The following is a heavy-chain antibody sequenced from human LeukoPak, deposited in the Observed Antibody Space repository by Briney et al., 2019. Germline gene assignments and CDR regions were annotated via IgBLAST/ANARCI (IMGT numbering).Heavy chain of an antibody. V-gene: IGHV3-21*01. CDR3: VRIPNSANFPNWFDP. Sequence: GGSLRLSCAASGFTFSSYWMNWVRQAPGKGLEWVSSISSSSNYIYYADSVKGRFTISRDNAKNSLYLQMNSLRADDTAVYYCVRIPNSANFPNWFDPWGQGTLVTVSS. CDR2: ISSSSNYI. D-gene: IGHD4/OR15-4a*01. CDR1: GFTFSSYW. J-gene: IGHJ5*02.